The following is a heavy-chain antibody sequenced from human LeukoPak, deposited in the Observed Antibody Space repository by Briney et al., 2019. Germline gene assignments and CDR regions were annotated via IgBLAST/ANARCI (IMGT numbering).Heavy chain of an antibody. V-gene: IGHV4-39*07. D-gene: IGHD1-26*01. CDR3: ARDKSGSQFDY. CDR1: GDSISSGGYF. Sequence: SETLSLTCTVSGDSISSGGYFWVWIRQPPGKGLEWIGSIYYSGSTYYNSSLRSRLTISVDRSKNQFSLRLSSVTAADTAVYYCARDKSGSQFDYWGQGTLVTVSS. J-gene: IGHJ4*02. CDR2: IYYSGST.